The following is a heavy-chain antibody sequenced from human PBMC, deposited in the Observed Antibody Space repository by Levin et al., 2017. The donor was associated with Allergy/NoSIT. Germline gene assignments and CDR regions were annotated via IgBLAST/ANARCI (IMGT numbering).Heavy chain of an antibody. D-gene: IGHD3-10*01. J-gene: IGHJ5*02. CDR3: ASSGFWFDP. CDR2: IYYSGST. Sequence: NASETLSLTCTVSGASVNRSSYYWGWIRQPPGKGLEWIGNIYYSGSTYYNPSLQSRVTISMDTSKNQFFLKLNSVTAADMAVYYCASSGFWFDPWGQGTLVTVSS. V-gene: IGHV4-39*07. CDR1: GASVNRSSYY.